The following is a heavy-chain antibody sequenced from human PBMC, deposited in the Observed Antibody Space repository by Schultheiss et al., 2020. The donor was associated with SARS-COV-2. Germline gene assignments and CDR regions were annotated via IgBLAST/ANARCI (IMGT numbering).Heavy chain of an antibody. CDR3: AHIRYFDWNFWFDP. Sequence: SGPTLVKPTQTLTLTCAFSGFSLSTSGLGVAWIRQPPGKALEWLGLIYWDAETRYSPSLKTRLTITKDTSKNQVVLVMTNMDPVDTATYYCAHIRYFDWNFWFDPWGQGTLVTVSS. CDR1: GFSLSTSGLG. CDR2: IYWDAET. J-gene: IGHJ5*02. D-gene: IGHD3-9*01. V-gene: IGHV2-5*02.